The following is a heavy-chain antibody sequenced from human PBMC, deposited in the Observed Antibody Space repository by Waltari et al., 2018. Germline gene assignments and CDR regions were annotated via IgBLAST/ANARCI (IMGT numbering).Heavy chain of an antibody. D-gene: IGHD4-17*01. V-gene: IGHV3-74*01. CDR3: ARGARRTTVTTGWWYFDL. J-gene: IGHJ2*01. CDR1: GFTYSRYW. Sequence: EVQLVESGGGLVQPGGSLRLSCAAAGFTYSRYWRPWVRQAPGKGLVWVSRSNSDGSSTSYADSVKGRFTISKDNAKNTVYLQMNSLRAEDTAIYYCARGARRTTVTTGWWYFDLWGRGTLVTVSS. CDR2: SNSDGSST.